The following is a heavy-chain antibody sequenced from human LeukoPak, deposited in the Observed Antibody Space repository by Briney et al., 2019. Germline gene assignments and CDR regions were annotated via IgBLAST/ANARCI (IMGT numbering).Heavy chain of an antibody. CDR1: GYTFTGYY. D-gene: IGHD1-1*01. CDR2: INPNSGGT. V-gene: IGHV1-2*02. J-gene: IGHJ4*02. CDR3: ARARIPGLERRYYFDY. Sequence: ASVKVSCKASGYTFTGYYMHWVRQAPGQGLEWMGWINPNSGGTNYAQKFQGRVTMTRDTSISTAYMELSRLRSDDTAAYYCARARIPGLERRYYFDYWGQGTLVTVSS.